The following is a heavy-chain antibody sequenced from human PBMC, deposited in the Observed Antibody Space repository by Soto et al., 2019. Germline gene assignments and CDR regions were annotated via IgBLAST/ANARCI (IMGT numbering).Heavy chain of an antibody. CDR3: ARSAGTKGYNWFDP. CDR1: GGSISSSNW. CDR2: IYHSGST. V-gene: IGHV4-4*02. J-gene: IGHJ5*02. D-gene: IGHD1-7*01. Sequence: SETLSLTCAVSGGSISSSNWWSWVRQPPGKGLEGIGEIYHSGSTNYNPSLKSRVTISVDKSKNQFSLKLSSVTAADTAVYYCARSAGTKGYNWFDPWGQGTLVTVSS.